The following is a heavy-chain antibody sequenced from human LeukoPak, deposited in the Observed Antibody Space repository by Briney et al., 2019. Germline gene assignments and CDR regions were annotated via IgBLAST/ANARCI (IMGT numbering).Heavy chain of an antibody. CDR1: GYSFSIYG. Sequence: ASVKVSCKASGYSFSIYGITWARQAPGQGLEYLGWISATDGTTNYAQKVQDRVTMTTDTSTSTAYLELRSLRSEDTAVYYCARCGAAVTTHFSHWGQGTLVTVSS. J-gene: IGHJ4*02. CDR3: ARCGAAVTTHFSH. CDR2: ISATDGTT. D-gene: IGHD4-17*01. V-gene: IGHV1-18*01.